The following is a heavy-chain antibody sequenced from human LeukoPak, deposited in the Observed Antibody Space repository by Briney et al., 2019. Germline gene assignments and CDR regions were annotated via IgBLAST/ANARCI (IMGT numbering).Heavy chain of an antibody. V-gene: IGHV1-8*02. CDR3: ARGGDYGGNSEYYYYGMDL. CDR1: GYTFTSYD. D-gene: IGHD4-23*01. J-gene: IGHJ6*02. Sequence: ASVKVSCTASGYTFTSYDINWVRQATGQGLDWMGWMNPNSGNTGYAQKFQGRVTMTMNTSISTAYMELSSLRSEDTAVYYCARGGDYGGNSEYYYYGMDLRGQGTTVTVSS. CDR2: MNPNSGNT.